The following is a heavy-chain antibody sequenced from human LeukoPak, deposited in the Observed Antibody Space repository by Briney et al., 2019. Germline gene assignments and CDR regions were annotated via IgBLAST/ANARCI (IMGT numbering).Heavy chain of an antibody. Sequence: GGSLRLSCAASGFTFSSYAMSWVRQAPGKGLEWVSAISGSGGSTYYADSVKGRFTISRDNSKNTLYLQMNSLRAEDTAVYSCTKDPWDCSSSSCYWGSFDYWGQGTLVTVSS. CDR3: TKDPWDCSSSSCYWGSFDY. J-gene: IGHJ4*02. V-gene: IGHV3-23*01. CDR2: ISGSGGST. D-gene: IGHD2-2*01. CDR1: GFTFSSYA.